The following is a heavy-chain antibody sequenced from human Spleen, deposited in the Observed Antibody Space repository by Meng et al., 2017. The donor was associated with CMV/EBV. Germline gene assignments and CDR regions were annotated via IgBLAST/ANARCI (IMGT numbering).Heavy chain of an antibody. D-gene: IGHD4-17*01. J-gene: IGHJ6*02. CDR2: IVPMFGTA. V-gene: IGHV1-69*05. CDR1: GGTFSNYA. Sequence: SVKVSCKASGGTFSNYAFIWVRQAPGQGLEWMGGIVPMFGTAAIAQKFQGRLTITTDESTTAAFMELSSLRSEDTAVYYCASGPREGTVITVPLMDVWGQGTTVTVSS. CDR3: ASGPREGTVITVPLMDV.